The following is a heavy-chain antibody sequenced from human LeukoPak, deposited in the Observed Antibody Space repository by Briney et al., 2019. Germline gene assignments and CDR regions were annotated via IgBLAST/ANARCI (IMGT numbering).Heavy chain of an antibody. J-gene: IGHJ4*02. CDR1: VYTLTELS. CDR2: FDPEDGET. V-gene: IGHV1-24*01. CDR3: ATVYRRGYSYGLDY. D-gene: IGHD5-18*01. Sequence: EASVKVSCKVSVYTLTELSMHWVRQAPGKGLEWMGGFDPEDGETIYAQKFQGRVTMTEDTSTDTAYMELSSLRSEDTAVYYCATVYRRGYSYGLDYWGQGTLVTVSS.